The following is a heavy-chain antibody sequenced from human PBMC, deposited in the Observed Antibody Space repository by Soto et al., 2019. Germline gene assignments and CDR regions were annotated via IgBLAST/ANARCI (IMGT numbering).Heavy chain of an antibody. V-gene: IGHV3-11*01. CDR3: ARDRASPDDFDI. J-gene: IGHJ3*02. Sequence: QVQLVESGGGLVKPGGSLRLSCAASGFTFSDYYMSWIRQAPGKGLEWVSYISHGSNNIYYTESVKGRFTISRDNAKNSLYMQMNSLRAEDKAVYYCARDRASPDDFDIWGQGTMVTVSS. CDR2: ISHGSNNI. CDR1: GFTFSDYY.